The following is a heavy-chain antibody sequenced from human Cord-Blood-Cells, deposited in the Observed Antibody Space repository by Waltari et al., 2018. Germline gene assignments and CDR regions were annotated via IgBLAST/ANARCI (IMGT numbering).Heavy chain of an antibody. CDR2: IYPGDSDT. D-gene: IGHD5-18*01. CDR3: ARHKDTAMYPDY. V-gene: IGHV5-51*01. J-gene: IGHJ4*02. CDR1: GYISTSYW. Sequence: VQLVQSGAAVKKPGESLKISCQGSGYISTSYWLSWVRQLPGKGLEWMGIIYPGDSDTRDSPSFQGQVTISADKSISTAYLQWSSLKASDTAMYYCARHKDTAMYPDYWGQGTLVTVSS.